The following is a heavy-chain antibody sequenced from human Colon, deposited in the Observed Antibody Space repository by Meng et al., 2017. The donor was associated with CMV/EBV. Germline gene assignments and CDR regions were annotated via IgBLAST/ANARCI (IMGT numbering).Heavy chain of an antibody. D-gene: IGHD3-22*01. CDR2: ITPFNGNT. CDR3: ARVDSDSSGYYGPDF. J-gene: IGHJ3*01. CDR1: GYTFTYRY. V-gene: IGHV1-45*02. Sequence: VKVSCKASGYTFTYRYLHWVRQAPGQALEWIGWITPFNGNTNYAQKFQDRVTITRDRSMSTAYMELSSLRSEDTAMYYCARVDSDSSGYYGPDFWGQGTMVTVSS.